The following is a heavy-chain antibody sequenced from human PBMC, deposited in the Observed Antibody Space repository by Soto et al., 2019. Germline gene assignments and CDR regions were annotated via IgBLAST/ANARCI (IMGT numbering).Heavy chain of an antibody. CDR3: VRLSATGSQTFDY. J-gene: IGHJ4*02. CDR1: GYTFTSYW. CDR2: IYPRDSDT. V-gene: IGHV5-51*01. Sequence: GESLKISCKGSGYTFTSYWIGWVRQMPGKGLEWMGLIYPRDSDTRYSPCFQGQVTISADRSISTAYLQWSSLKASDTAMYFCVRLSATGSQTFDYWGPGTLVTVSS. D-gene: IGHD6-13*01.